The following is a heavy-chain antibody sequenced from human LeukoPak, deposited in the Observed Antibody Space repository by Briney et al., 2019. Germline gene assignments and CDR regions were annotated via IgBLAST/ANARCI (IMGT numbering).Heavy chain of an antibody. CDR1: GGSISSGDYY. Sequence: SQTLSLTCTVSGGSISSGDYYWSWIRQPPGKGLEWIGYIYYSGSTYYNPSLKSRVTISVDTSKNQFSLKLNSVTATDTAVYYCARWEGVPYNWFDPWGQGTLVTVSS. V-gene: IGHV4-30-4*01. D-gene: IGHD1-26*01. CDR2: IYYSGST. J-gene: IGHJ5*02. CDR3: ARWEGVPYNWFDP.